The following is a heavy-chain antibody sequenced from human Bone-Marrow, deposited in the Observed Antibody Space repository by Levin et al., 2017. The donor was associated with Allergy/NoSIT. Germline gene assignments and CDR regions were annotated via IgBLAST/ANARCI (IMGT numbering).Heavy chain of an antibody. D-gene: IGHD3-16*01. Sequence: GGSLRLSCTVSGFIFTNYGMNWVRQAPGKGLEWVALIWFDGSDIYYADSVKGRFTISRDDSKNTLYLEMNSLRAEDTALYYCARRLGDGIDYWGQGTLVTVSS. CDR2: IWFDGSDI. V-gene: IGHV3-33*01. J-gene: IGHJ4*02. CDR1: GFIFTNYG. CDR3: ARRLGDGIDY.